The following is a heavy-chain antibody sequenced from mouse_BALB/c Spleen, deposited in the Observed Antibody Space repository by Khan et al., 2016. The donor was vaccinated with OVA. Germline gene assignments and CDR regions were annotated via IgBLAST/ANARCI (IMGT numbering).Heavy chain of an antibody. V-gene: IGHV5-6-5*01. Sequence: EVELVESGGGLVKPGRSLKLSCAASGFTFSNYAMSWVRQSPEKRLEWVASIGSGDSTYYPVSVKGRFTISRDNARNILFLKMNSLRSENTAMYYCARDYLVAYWGQGTLVTVSA. CDR3: ARDYLVAY. CDR1: GFTFSNYA. CDR2: IGSGDST. J-gene: IGHJ3*01. D-gene: IGHD1-1*01.